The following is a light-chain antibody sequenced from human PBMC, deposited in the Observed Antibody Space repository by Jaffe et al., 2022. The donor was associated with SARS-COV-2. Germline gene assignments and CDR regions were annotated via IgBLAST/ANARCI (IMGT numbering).Light chain of an antibody. Sequence: DIVMTQTPLSSPVTLGQPASISCRSSQSLVHSDGKTYLSWLQQRPGQPPRLLIYEISNRFSGVPDRFSGSGAGTDFTLKISRVEAEDVGVYYCMQATDFPRTFGQGTQVEIK. CDR1: QSLVHSDGKTY. CDR3: MQATDFPRT. J-gene: IGKJ1*01. V-gene: IGKV2-24*01. CDR2: EIS.